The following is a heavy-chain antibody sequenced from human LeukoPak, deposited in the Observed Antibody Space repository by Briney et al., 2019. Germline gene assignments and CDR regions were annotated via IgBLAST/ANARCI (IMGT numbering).Heavy chain of an antibody. CDR2: INHSGST. J-gene: IGHJ4*02. CDR1: GGSFSGYY. D-gene: IGHD3-10*01. Sequence: SETLSLTCAVYGGSFSGYYWSWIRQPPGKGLEWIGEINHSGSTNYNPSLKSRVTISVDTSKNQFSLKLSSVTAADTAVYYCARRGRAWGHETYYYGSGSKFDYWGQGTLVTVSS. V-gene: IGHV4-34*01. CDR3: ARRGRAWGHETYYYGSGSKFDY.